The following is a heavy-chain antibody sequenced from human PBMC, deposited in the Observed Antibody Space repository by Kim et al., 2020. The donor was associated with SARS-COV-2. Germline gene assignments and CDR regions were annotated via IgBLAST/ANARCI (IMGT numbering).Heavy chain of an antibody. CDR1: GGSISSYY. V-gene: IGHV4-59*01. CDR3: ARAPPYDSSFDY. CDR2: IYYSGST. Sequence: SETLSLTCTVSGGSISSYYWGWIRQPPGKGLEWIGYIYYSGSTNYNPSLKSQVTISVDTSKNQFSLKLSSVTAADTAVYYCARAPPYDSSFDYWGQGTLVTVSS. D-gene: IGHD5-12*01. J-gene: IGHJ4*02.